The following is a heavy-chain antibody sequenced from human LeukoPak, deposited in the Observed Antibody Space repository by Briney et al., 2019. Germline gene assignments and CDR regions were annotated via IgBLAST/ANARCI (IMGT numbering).Heavy chain of an antibody. CDR3: ARSMVRGVIIRPLLYYYCMDV. CDR2: IYYSVST. V-gene: IGHV4-59*01. J-gene: IGHJ6*03. Sequence: SETLSLTCTVSGFSISSYYWSWIRQPPGKGLEWIAYIYYSVSTNYNPSLKSRVTISVDTSKNQFSLKLSSVTAADTSVYYCARSMVRGVIIRPLLYYYCMDVWGKGTTVTISS. CDR1: GFSISSYY. D-gene: IGHD3-10*01.